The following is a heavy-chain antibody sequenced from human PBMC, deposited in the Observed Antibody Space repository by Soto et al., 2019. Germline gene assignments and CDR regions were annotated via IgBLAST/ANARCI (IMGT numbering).Heavy chain of an antibody. D-gene: IGHD1-26*01. V-gene: IGHV4-39*01. CDR3: ARRGSGSYFFGGMDV. Sequence: SETLSLTCTVSGGSISSSSYYWGWIRQPPGKGLEWIGSIYYSGSTYYNPSLKSRVTISVDTSKNQFSLKLSSVTAADTAVYYCARRGSGSYFFGGMDVWGQGTTVTVSS. J-gene: IGHJ6*02. CDR2: IYYSGST. CDR1: GGSISSSSYY.